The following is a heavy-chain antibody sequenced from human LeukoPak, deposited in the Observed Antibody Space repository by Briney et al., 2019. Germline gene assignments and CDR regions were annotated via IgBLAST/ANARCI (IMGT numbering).Heavy chain of an antibody. CDR3: ARAGSARGGSCYCFDY. J-gene: IGHJ4*02. CDR1: GGTFSSYA. CDR2: IIPILGIA. V-gene: IGHV1-69*04. D-gene: IGHD2-15*01. Sequence: SVKVSCKASGGTFSSYAISWVRQAPGQGLEWMGRIIPILGIANYAQKFQGRVTITADKSTSTAYMELSSLRSEDTAVYYCARAGSARGGSCYCFDYWGQGTLVTVSS.